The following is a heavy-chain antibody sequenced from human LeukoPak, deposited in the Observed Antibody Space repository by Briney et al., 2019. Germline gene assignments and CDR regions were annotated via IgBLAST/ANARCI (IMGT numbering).Heavy chain of an antibody. CDR2: IIPIFGTA. CDR3: ASGSGYYKLHYYYMDV. Sequence: SVKVSCKASGGTFSSYAISLVRQAPGQGLEWMGRIIPIFGTANYAQKFQGRVTITTDESTSTAYMELSSLRSEDTAVYYCASGSGYYKLHYYYMDVWGKGTTVTVSS. CDR1: GGTFSSYA. J-gene: IGHJ6*03. V-gene: IGHV1-69*05. D-gene: IGHD5-12*01.